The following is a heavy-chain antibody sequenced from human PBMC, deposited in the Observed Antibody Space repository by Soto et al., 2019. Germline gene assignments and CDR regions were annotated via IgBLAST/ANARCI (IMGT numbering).Heavy chain of an antibody. CDR3: VHRNVEVVGGSTNSFDY. V-gene: IGHV2-5*02. CDR1: GFSLNTGGVG. Sequence: QISLKESGPTLVKPTQTLTLTCTFSGFSLNTGGVGVGWLRQPPGKALEWLALIYWDGDTRYRPSLQSRLTVTAAISYTQVVRSMSSTGPEYMATYLCVHRNVEVVGGSTNSFDYWCQGALVTVSS. D-gene: IGHD2-15*01. CDR2: IYWDGDT. J-gene: IGHJ4*02.